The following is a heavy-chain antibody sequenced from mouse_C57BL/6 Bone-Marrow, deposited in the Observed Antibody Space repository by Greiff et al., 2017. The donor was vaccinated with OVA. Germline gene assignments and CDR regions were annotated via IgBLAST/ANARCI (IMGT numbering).Heavy chain of an antibody. CDR1: GFNIKDDY. Sequence: VHVKQSGAELVRPGASVKLSCTASGFNIKDDYMHWVKQRPEQGLEWIGWIDPENGDTEYASKFQGKATITADTSSNTAYLQLSSLTSEDTAVYYCTTSRYSNYEYFDVWGTGTTVTVSS. CDR3: TTSRYSNYEYFDV. CDR2: IDPENGDT. D-gene: IGHD2-5*01. J-gene: IGHJ1*03. V-gene: IGHV14-4*01.